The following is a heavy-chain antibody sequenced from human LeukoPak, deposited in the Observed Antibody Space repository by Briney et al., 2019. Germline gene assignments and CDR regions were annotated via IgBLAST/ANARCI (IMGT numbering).Heavy chain of an antibody. CDR3: AKNDDYIWGSYSFFDY. CDR2: IYYSGST. J-gene: IGHJ4*02. Sequence: SETLSLTCTVSGGSISSYYWSWIRQPPGKGLEWIGYIYYSGSTNYNPSLKSRVTISVDTSKNQFSLKLSSVTAADTAVYYCAKNDDYIWGSYSFFDYWGQGTLVTVSS. CDR1: GGSISSYY. D-gene: IGHD3-16*01. V-gene: IGHV4-59*01.